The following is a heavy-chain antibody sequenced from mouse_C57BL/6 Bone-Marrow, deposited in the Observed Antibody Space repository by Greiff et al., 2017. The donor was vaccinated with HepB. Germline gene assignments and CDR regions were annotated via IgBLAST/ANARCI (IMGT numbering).Heavy chain of an antibody. CDR2: ISSGGDYI. J-gene: IGHJ2*01. D-gene: IGHD2-2*01. CDR1: GFTFSSYA. V-gene: IGHV5-9-1*02. CDR3: TRDEVTTGYFDY. Sequence: EVQLVESGEGLVKPGGSLKLSCAASGFTFSSYAMSWVRQTPEKRLEWVAYISSGGDYIYYADTVKGRFTISRDNARNTLYLQMSSLKSEDTAMYYCTRDEVTTGYFDYWGQGTTLTVSS.